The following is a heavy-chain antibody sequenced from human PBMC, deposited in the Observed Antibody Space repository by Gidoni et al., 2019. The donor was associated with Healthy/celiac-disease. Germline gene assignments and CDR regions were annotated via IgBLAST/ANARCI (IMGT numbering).Heavy chain of an antibody. CDR3: AKDPSRPYSSILGGYMDV. CDR2: ISWNSGSI. CDR1: GFTFDDYA. V-gene: IGHV3-9*01. D-gene: IGHD6-13*01. Sequence: EVQLVESGGGLVQPGRSLRLSCAASGFTFDDYAMHWVRQAPGKGLEWVSGISWNSGSIGYADSVKGRFTISRDNAKNSLYLQMNSLRAEDTALYYCAKDPSRPYSSILGGYMDVWGKGTTVTVSS. J-gene: IGHJ6*03.